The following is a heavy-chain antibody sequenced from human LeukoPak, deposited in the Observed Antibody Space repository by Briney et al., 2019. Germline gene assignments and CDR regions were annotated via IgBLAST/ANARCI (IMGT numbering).Heavy chain of an antibody. CDR2: ISGGGGRT. Sequence: PGGSLRLSCAVSGFTFNTYAMSWVRQSPGKGLEWVSGISGGGGRTYYADSVKGRFTISRENSNNTLFLQMNSLRVEDTAVYYCAKDKDVYAYGGVDYWGQGTLVTVSS. D-gene: IGHD3-10*01. CDR1: GFTFNTYA. J-gene: IGHJ4*02. V-gene: IGHV3-23*01. CDR3: AKDKDVYAYGGVDY.